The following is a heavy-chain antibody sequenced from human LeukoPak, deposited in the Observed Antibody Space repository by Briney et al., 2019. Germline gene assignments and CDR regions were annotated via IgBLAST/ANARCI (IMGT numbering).Heavy chain of an antibody. D-gene: IGHD6-13*01. V-gene: IGHV4-39*07. CDR1: GGSISSSSYY. CDR2: IYYSGST. CDR3: ARVLSSYYYYYYMDV. J-gene: IGHJ6*03. Sequence: PSETLSLTCTVSGGSISSSSYYWGWIRQPPGKGLEWIGSIYYSGSTYYNPSLKSRVTISVDTSKNQFSLKLSSVTAADTAVYYCARVLSSYYYYYYMDVWGKGTTVTVSS.